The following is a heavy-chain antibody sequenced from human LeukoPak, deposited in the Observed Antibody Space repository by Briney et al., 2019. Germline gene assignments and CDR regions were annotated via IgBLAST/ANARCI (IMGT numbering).Heavy chain of an antibody. CDR1: GGSISSSSYY. CDR3: ARGKYGDDP. CDR2: IYHSGST. D-gene: IGHD3-10*01. J-gene: IGHJ5*02. Sequence: SETLSLTCTVSGGSISSSSYYWGWIRQPPGKGLEWIGSIYHSGSTSYNPSLKSRLTISVDTSKNQFSLKLSSVTAADTAVYYCARGKYGDDPWGQGTLVTVSS. V-gene: IGHV4-39*07.